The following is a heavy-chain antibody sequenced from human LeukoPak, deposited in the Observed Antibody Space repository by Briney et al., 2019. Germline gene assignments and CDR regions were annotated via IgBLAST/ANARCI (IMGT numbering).Heavy chain of an antibody. CDR3: ARSPQIRFDY. CDR1: GGSISSGGYY. J-gene: IGHJ4*02. V-gene: IGHV4-30-2*01. D-gene: IGHD4-17*01. Sequence: SQTLSLTCTVSGGSISSGGYYWSWIRQPPGKGLEWIGYIYHSGSTYYNPSLKSRVTISVDRSKNQFSLKLSSVTAADTAVYYCARSPQIRFDYWGQGTLVTVSS. CDR2: IYHSGST.